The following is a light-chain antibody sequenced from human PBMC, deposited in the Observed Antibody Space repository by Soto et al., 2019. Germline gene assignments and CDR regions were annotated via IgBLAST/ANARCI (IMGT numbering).Light chain of an antibody. V-gene: IGLV4-60*03. CDR3: ETWDSKSWV. Sequence: QSVLTQSSSASASLRSSVKLTCTLSSGHSSYTIAWHQQQPGKAPRYLMKLEGTGDYNKGSGVPDRFSASSSGADRYLSISNLQSEDEADYYCETWDSKSWVFGGGTKVTVL. CDR2: LEGTGDY. CDR1: SGHSSYT. J-gene: IGLJ3*02.